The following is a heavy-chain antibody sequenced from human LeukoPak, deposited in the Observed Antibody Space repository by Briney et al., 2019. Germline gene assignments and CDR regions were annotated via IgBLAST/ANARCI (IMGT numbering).Heavy chain of an antibody. D-gene: IGHD6-6*01. CDR1: GFIFSNYA. V-gene: IGHV3-64D*06. Sequence: GGSLRLSCSASGFIFSNYAMHWVRQAPGKGLEYVSTIGNNGGYTYYADSVKGRFTISRDNSKSTLYLQMSSLRAEDTAVYYRVKQPAVLKPFDYWGQGTLVSVSS. CDR3: VKQPAVLKPFDY. CDR2: IGNNGGYT. J-gene: IGHJ4*02.